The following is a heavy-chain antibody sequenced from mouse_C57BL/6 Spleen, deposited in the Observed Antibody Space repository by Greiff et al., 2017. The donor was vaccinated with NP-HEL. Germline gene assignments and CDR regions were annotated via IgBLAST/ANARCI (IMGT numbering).Heavy chain of an antibody. CDR2: IRNKANGYTT. D-gene: IGHD1-1*01. Sequence: EVQRVGSGGGLVQPGGSLSLSCAASGFPFTDYYMSWFRQPPGKALEWLGFIRNKANGYTTEYSASVKGRFTISRDNSQSILYLQMNALRAEDSATYYCARYYYGSSYWYFDVWGTGTTVTVSS. CDR1: GFPFTDYY. J-gene: IGHJ1*03. CDR3: ARYYYGSSYWYFDV. V-gene: IGHV7-3*01.